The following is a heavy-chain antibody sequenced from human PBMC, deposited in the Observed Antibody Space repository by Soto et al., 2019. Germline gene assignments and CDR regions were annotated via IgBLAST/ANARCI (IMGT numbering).Heavy chain of an antibody. V-gene: IGHV5-51*01. J-gene: IGHJ3*02. CDR3: ASLYLGYCSGGSWDCGAFDI. D-gene: IGHD2-15*01. CDR1: GYSFTSYW. Sequence: GESLKISCKGSGYSFTSYWIGWVRQMPGKGLEWMGIIYPGDSDTRYSPSFQGQVTISADKSISTAYLQWSSLKASDTAMYYCASLYLGYCSGGSWDCGAFDIWGQGTMVTVSS. CDR2: IYPGDSDT.